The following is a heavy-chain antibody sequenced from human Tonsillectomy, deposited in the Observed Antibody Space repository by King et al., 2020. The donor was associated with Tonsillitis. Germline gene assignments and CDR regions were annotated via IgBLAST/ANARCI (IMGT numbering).Heavy chain of an antibody. V-gene: IGHV2-5*01. CDR3: SHKLTYIRTFDI. D-gene: IGHD3-16*01. CDR1: GFSLTTSAVG. J-gene: IGHJ3*02. CDR2: IYWNDDK. Sequence: ITLKESGLTLVKPTQTLTLTCTFSGFSLTTSAVGVGWIRQPPGKALEWLALIYWNDDKRYSPSLKSRLTITKDTSQNQVVLTMTNIDLVDTATYFCSHKLTYIRTFDIWGQGKMVTVSS.